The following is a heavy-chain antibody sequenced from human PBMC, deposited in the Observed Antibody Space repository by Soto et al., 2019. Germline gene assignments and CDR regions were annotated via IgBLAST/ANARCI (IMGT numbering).Heavy chain of an antibody. CDR3: ARSGTSSGGSCAT. CDR1: GFTVSSNY. D-gene: IGHD2-15*01. V-gene: IGHV3-53*01. Sequence: EVQLVESGGGLIQPGGSLRLSCAASGFTVSSNYMSWVRQAPGKGLEWVSVIYSGGSTYYADSVKGRFTISRDNSKNTLYLQMNTLRAEYTAVYYCARSGTSSGGSCATWGQGTMVTVSS. J-gene: IGHJ3*01. CDR2: IYSGGST.